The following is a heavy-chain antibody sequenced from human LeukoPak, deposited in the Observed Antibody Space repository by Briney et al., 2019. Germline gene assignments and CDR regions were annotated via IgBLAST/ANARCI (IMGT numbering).Heavy chain of an antibody. V-gene: IGHV1-18*01. CDR1: GYTFTSYG. D-gene: IGHD3-10*01. Sequence: ASVKVSCKASGYTFTSYGISWVRQAPGQGLEWMGWISAYNGNTNYAQKLQGRVTMTTDTSTSTAYMELRSLRSDDTAVYYCARDGTMVRGVIWWFDPWGQGTLVTLSS. CDR2: ISAYNGNT. CDR3: ARDGTMVRGVIWWFDP. J-gene: IGHJ5*02.